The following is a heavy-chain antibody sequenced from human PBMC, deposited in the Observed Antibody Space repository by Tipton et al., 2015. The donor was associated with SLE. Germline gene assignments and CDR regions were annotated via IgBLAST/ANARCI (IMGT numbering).Heavy chain of an antibody. CDR1: GASISSHY. Sequence: TLSLTCIVSGASISSHYWTWIRQPPGKGLEWIGYIYYSGSTNYNPSLKSRVTISVDTSKNQFSLKLSSVTAADTAVYYCARSAGYGSNWAHFDYWGQGTLVTVSS. CDR3: ARSAGYGSNWAHFDY. D-gene: IGHD6-13*01. CDR2: IYYSGST. V-gene: IGHV4-59*11. J-gene: IGHJ4*02.